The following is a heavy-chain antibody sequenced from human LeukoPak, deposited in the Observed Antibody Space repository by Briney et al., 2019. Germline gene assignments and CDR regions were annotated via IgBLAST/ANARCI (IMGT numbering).Heavy chain of an antibody. CDR3: ASVGISSIQIMDY. V-gene: IGHV1-18*01. D-gene: IGHD5-18*01. J-gene: IGHJ4*02. CDR1: GYTFTSYG. CDR2: ISGYNGNT. Sequence: ASVKVSCKASGYTFTSYGISWVRQAPGQGLEWMGWISGYNGNTNYAQKLQGRVTLTIDTSTTTAHMDLRSLRSDDTAVYYCASVGISSIQIMDYWGQGTLVTVSS.